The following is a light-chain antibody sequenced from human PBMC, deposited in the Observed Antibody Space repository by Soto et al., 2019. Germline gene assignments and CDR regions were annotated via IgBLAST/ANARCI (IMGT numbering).Light chain of an antibody. CDR3: QQFSSYPLT. J-gene: IGKJ4*01. V-gene: IGKV3-20*01. Sequence: EIVLTQSPGTLSLSPGERATLSCRASQSVSNNYLAWYQQKPGQAPRLXIYGASSRATGIPDRFSGGGSGTDFTLTISRLEPEDFAVYYCQQFSSYPLTFGGGTKVDI. CDR2: GAS. CDR1: QSVSNNY.